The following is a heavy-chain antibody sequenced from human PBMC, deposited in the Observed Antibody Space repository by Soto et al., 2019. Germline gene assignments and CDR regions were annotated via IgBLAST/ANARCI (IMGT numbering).Heavy chain of an antibody. CDR1: GFTFSSYG. Sequence: GGSLRLSCAASGFTFSSYGMHWVRQAPGKGLEWVAVISYDGSNKYYADSVKGRFTISRDNSKNTLYLQMNSLRAEDTAVYYCVAEEDCSSTSCYPWFDPWGQGTLVTVSP. CDR2: ISYDGSNK. D-gene: IGHD2-2*01. V-gene: IGHV3-30*03. J-gene: IGHJ5*02. CDR3: VAEEDCSSTSCYPWFDP.